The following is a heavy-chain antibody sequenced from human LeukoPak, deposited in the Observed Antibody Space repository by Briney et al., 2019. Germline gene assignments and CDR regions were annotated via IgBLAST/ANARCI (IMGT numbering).Heavy chain of an antibody. J-gene: IGHJ5*02. CDR2: INPSGGST. CDR3: ARGPDGDELYNWFDP. D-gene: IGHD1-14*01. Sequence: ASVKVSCKASGYTFTSYYMHWVRQAPGQGLEWMGIINPSGGSTSYAQKFQGRVTITTDESTSTAYMELSSLRSEDTAVYYCARGPDGDELYNWFDPWGQGTLVTVSS. V-gene: IGHV1-46*01. CDR1: GYTFTSYY.